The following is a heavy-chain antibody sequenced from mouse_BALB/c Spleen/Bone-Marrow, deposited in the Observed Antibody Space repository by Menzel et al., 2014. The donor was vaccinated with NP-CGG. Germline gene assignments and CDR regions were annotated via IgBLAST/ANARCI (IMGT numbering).Heavy chain of an antibody. V-gene: IGHV10-1*02. Sequence: EVKLVESGGGLVQPKGSLKLSCAASGFTFNTYAMNWVRQAPGKGLEWVARIRSKSNNYATYYADSVKDRFTISRDDPQSMLYLQMNNLKTEDTAMYYCVRHDGYYAMDYWGQGTSVTVSS. D-gene: IGHD2-3*01. CDR1: GFTFNTYA. CDR2: IRSKSNNYAT. CDR3: VRHDGYYAMDY. J-gene: IGHJ4*01.